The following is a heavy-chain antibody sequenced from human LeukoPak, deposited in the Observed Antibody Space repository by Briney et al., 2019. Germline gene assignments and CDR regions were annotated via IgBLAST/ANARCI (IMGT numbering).Heavy chain of an antibody. J-gene: IGHJ4*02. CDR1: GGSISTYY. CDR2: IYISGRT. V-gene: IGHV4-4*07. CDR3: AREASDTAMATYYFDY. Sequence: SETLSLTCTVSGGSISTYYWSWIRQPAGKGPEWIGRIYISGRTNYNPSLQSRVTMSVDTSRNQFSLKLRSVTAADTAVYYCAREASDTAMATYYFDYWGQGTLVTVSS. D-gene: IGHD5-18*01.